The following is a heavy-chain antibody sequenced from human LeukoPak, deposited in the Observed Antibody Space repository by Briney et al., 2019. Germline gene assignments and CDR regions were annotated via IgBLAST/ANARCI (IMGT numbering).Heavy chain of an antibody. Sequence: GGSLRLSCAASGFTFSSYWMHWVRQAPGKGLEWVSAISGSGGSTYYADSVKGRFTISRDNSKNTLYLQMNSLRAEDTAVYYCAKDPSVLRFLEWLGDYWGQGTLVTVSS. CDR2: ISGSGGST. CDR3: AKDPSVLRFLEWLGDY. J-gene: IGHJ4*02. D-gene: IGHD3-3*01. V-gene: IGHV3-23*01. CDR1: GFTFSSYW.